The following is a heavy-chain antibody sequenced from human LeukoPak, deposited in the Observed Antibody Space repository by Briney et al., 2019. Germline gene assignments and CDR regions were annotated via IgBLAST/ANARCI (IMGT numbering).Heavy chain of an antibody. CDR3: AKGAYDYIEIGYFDS. Sequence: GGSLRLSRAASGFTSTDYAMNWVRQAPGEGLEWVSVLIGSSGSTDYADSVKGRFTISRDNSKNTLFLQMNSLRAEDTAIYYCAKGAYDYIEIGYFDSWGQGTLVTVSS. CDR1: GFTSTDYA. D-gene: IGHD5-12*01. J-gene: IGHJ4*02. CDR2: LIGSSGST. V-gene: IGHV3-23*01.